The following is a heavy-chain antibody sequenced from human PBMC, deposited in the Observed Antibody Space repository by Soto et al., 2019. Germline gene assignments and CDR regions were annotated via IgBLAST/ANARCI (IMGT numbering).Heavy chain of an antibody. CDR3: ARYAFGTFDY. CDR2: IYHTEST. Sequence: PSETLSLTCAVSGDSISSSFWWSWVRQPPGKGLEWIGEIYHTESTVYNPSLKSRVTVSVDKSKNQFSLNLDSVTAADTAVYYCARYAFGTFDYWGRGILVTVSS. J-gene: IGHJ4*02. V-gene: IGHV4-4*02. D-gene: IGHD2-2*01. CDR1: GDSISSSFW.